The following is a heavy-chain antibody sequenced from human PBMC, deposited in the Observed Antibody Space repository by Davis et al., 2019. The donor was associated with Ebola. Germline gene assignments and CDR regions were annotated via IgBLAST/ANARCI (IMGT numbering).Heavy chain of an antibody. D-gene: IGHD6-19*01. CDR3: ARGASSGWSVDY. V-gene: IGHV3-30-3*01. Sequence: GESLKISCAASGFTFSSYAMHWVRQALGKGLEWVAVISYDGSNKYYADSVKGRFTISRDNSKNTLYLQMNSLRAEDTAVYYCARGASSGWSVDYWGQGTLVTVSS. CDR1: GFTFSSYA. CDR2: ISYDGSNK. J-gene: IGHJ4*02.